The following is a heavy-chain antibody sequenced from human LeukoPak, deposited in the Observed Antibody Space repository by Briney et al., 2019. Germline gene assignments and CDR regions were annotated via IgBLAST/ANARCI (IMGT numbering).Heavy chain of an antibody. V-gene: IGHV3-20*04. D-gene: IGHD4-11*01. Sequence: GGSLRLSCAASGFTFYDYGMSWVRQAPGKGLEWVSGINWNGVNTRYADSVKGRFTISRDNAKNSLYLQMYSLRAEDTAFYYCARERGGDYSNYYSYYSMDVWGKGTTVTVSS. CDR3: ARERGGDYSNYYSYYSMDV. CDR2: INWNGVNT. J-gene: IGHJ6*04. CDR1: GFTFYDYG.